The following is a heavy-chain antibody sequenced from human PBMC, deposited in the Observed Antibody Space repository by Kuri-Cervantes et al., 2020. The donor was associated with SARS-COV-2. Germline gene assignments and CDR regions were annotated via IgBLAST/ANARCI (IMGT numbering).Heavy chain of an antibody. CDR1: GFTVSSNY. Sequence: GGSLRLSCAASGFTVSSNYMSWVRQAPGKGLGWVSVIYSGGSTYYADSVKGRFTISRDNSKNTLYLQMNSLRAEDTAVYYCARRITMVRVAWVYFDHWGQGTLVTVSS. J-gene: IGHJ4*02. V-gene: IGHV3-53*01. D-gene: IGHD3-10*01. CDR2: IYSGGST. CDR3: ARRITMVRVAWVYFDH.